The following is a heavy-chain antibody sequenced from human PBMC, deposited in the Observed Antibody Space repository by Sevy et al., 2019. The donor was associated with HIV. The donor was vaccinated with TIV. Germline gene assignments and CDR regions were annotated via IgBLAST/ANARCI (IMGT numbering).Heavy chain of an antibody. V-gene: IGHV3-53*01. CDR1: GFTVSSNY. CDR3: ARDVRRRGTFDY. J-gene: IGHJ4*02. CDR2: IYSGGST. D-gene: IGHD1-26*01. Sequence: GGSLRLSCAASGFTVSSNYMSWVRQAPGKGLERVSVIYSGGSTYYADSVKGRFTISRDNSKNTLYLQMNSLRAEDTAVYYCARDVRRRGTFDYWGQGTLVTVSS.